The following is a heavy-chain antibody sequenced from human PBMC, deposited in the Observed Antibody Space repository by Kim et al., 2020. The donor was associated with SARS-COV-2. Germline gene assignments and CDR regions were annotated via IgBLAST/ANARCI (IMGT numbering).Heavy chain of an antibody. CDR3: ARDNVYEGSGWVGPDDY. CDR2: INAGNGNT. D-gene: IGHD6-19*01. V-gene: IGHV1-3*01. CDR1: GYTFTSYA. Sequence: ASVKVSCKASGYTFTSYAMHWVRQAPGQRLEWMGWINAGNGNTKYSQKFQGRVTITRDTSASTAYMELSSLRSEDTAVYYCARDNVYEGSGWVGPDDYWGQGTLVTVSS. J-gene: IGHJ4*02.